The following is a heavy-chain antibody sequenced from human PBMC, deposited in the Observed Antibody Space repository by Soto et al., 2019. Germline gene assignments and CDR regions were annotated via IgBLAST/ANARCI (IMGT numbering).Heavy chain of an antibody. V-gene: IGHV4-34*01. Sequence: QVQLQQWGAGLLKPSETLSLTCAVYGGSFSGYYWSWIRQPPGKGLEWIGEINPSGSTNYTPSLKRRVTMSGDKPKNQFSLKLTSVTAADTAVYYCARGRDGGAANWGQGTLVTVSS. CDR2: INPSGST. CDR3: ARGRDGGAAN. J-gene: IGHJ4*02. CDR1: GGSFSGYY. D-gene: IGHD4-17*01.